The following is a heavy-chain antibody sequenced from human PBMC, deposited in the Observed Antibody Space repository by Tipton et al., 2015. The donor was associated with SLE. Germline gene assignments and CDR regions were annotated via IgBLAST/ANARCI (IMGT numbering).Heavy chain of an antibody. Sequence: LRLSCAVSGGSISSGGYSWSWIRQPPGKGLEWIGYIYHSGSTYYNPSLKSRVTISVDRSKNQFSVKLISVTAADTAVYYCAREGYTDGYWGQGTLVTVSS. CDR1: GGSISSGGYS. J-gene: IGHJ4*02. D-gene: IGHD5-18*01. V-gene: IGHV4-30-2*01. CDR3: AREGYTDGY. CDR2: IYHSGST.